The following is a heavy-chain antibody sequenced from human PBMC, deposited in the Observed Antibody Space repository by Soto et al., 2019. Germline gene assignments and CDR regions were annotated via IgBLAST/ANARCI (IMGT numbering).Heavy chain of an antibody. D-gene: IGHD3-9*01. Sequence: PSETLSLTCTVSGGSISSGGYYWSWIRQHPGKGLEWIGYIYYSGSTYYNPSLKSRVTISVDTSKNQFSLKLSSVTAADTAVYYCARSPILTGYYKGCWFDPWGQGTQVTVSS. CDR3: ARSPILTGYYKGCWFDP. CDR1: GGSISSGGYY. CDR2: IYYSGST. J-gene: IGHJ5*02. V-gene: IGHV4-31*03.